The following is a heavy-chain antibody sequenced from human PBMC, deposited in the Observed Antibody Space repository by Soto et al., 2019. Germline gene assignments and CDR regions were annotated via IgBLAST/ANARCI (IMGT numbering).Heavy chain of an antibody. Sequence: QVQLVESGGGLVKPGGSLRLACAAAGFTFSDYYMSWVRRAPGKGLEWVSYISSSGTTIFYADSVEGRFTISRDNAKNSLFLQMNSLRAEDTAVYYCARRYSYFDLWGRGTLVSVSS. V-gene: IGHV3-11*01. J-gene: IGHJ2*01. CDR3: ARRYSYFDL. CDR1: GFTFSDYY. CDR2: ISSSGTTI.